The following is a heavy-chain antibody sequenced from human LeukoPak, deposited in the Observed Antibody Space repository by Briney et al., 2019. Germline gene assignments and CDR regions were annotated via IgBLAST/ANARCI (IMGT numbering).Heavy chain of an antibody. CDR3: ARSSSWSNWFDP. D-gene: IGHD6-13*01. CDR1: GGSISSYY. V-gene: IGHV4-59*01. CDR2: IYYSGST. J-gene: IGHJ5*02. Sequence: SETLSLTCTVSGGSISSYYWSWIRQPPGKGLEWIGYIYYSGSTNYNPSLKSRVTISVDTSKNQFSLKLSSVTAADTAVYYCARSSSWSNWFDPWGQGTLVTVSS.